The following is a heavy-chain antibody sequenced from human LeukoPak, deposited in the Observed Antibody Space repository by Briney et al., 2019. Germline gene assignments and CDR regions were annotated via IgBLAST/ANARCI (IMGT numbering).Heavy chain of an antibody. CDR1: GYTFTSYG. D-gene: IGHD5-12*01. CDR3: AREVDTIVATMFDY. V-gene: IGHV1-18*01. Sequence: ASVKVSCKASGYTFTSYGISWVRQAPGQGLEWMGWISAYNGNTNYAQKLQGRVTMTTDTSTSTAYMELSSLRSEDTAVYYCAREVDTIVATMFDYWGQGTLVTVSS. J-gene: IGHJ4*02. CDR2: ISAYNGNT.